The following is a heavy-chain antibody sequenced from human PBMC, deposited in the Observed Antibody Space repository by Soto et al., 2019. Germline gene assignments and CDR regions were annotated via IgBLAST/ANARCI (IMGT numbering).Heavy chain of an antibody. CDR1: GGTFSSYA. D-gene: IGHD3-10*01. J-gene: IGHJ6*02. CDR3: ARGLRESYYYYGMDV. V-gene: IGHV1-69*13. CDR2: IIPIFGTA. Sequence: SVKVSCKASGGTFSSYAISWVRQAPGQGLEWMGGIIPIFGTANYAQKFQGRVTITADESTSTAYMGLSSLRSEDTAVYYCARGLRESYYYYGMDVWGQGTTVTVSS.